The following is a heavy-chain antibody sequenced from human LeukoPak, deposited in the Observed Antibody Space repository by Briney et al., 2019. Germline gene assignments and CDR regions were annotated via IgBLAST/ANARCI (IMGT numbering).Heavy chain of an antibody. D-gene: IGHD3-22*01. Sequence: PGGSLRLSCAASGFTFSSIAMSWVRQAPGKGLEWVSTISGSGGSTYYADSVKGRFTISRDNSKNTLYLEMNSLRAEDTAVYYCAKEVVYDSSGYYDHWGQGTLVTVSS. CDR2: ISGSGGST. J-gene: IGHJ4*02. CDR1: GFTFSSIA. CDR3: AKEVVYDSSGYYDH. V-gene: IGHV3-23*01.